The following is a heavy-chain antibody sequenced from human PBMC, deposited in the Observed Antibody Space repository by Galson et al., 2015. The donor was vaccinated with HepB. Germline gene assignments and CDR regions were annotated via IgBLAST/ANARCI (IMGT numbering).Heavy chain of an antibody. D-gene: IGHD3-10*01. J-gene: IGHJ3*02. V-gene: IGHV1-46*01. CDR3: ARAGTTHAFDI. Sequence: TFTSYYMHWVRQAPGQGLEWMGIINPSGGSTSYAQKFQGRVTMTRDTSTSTVYMELSSLRSEDTAVYYCARAGTTHAFDIWGQGTMVTVSS. CDR1: TFTSYY. CDR2: INPSGGST.